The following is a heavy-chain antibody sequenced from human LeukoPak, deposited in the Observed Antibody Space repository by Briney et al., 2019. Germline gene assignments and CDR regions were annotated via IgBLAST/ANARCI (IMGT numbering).Heavy chain of an antibody. V-gene: IGHV4-39*07. D-gene: IGHD6-19*01. Sequence: SEALSLTCMVSGGSISSSSYYWGWIRQPPGKGLEWIGSIYYSGSTYYNPSLKSRVTISVDTSKNQFSLKLSSVTAADTAVYYCARDSGWPDYFDYWGQGTLVTVSS. J-gene: IGHJ4*02. CDR1: GGSISSSSYY. CDR3: ARDSGWPDYFDY. CDR2: IYYSGST.